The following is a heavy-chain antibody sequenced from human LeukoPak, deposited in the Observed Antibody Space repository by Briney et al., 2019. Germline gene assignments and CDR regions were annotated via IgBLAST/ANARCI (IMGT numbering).Heavy chain of an antibody. CDR3: ARDTYYDFWSGYYAAAYYYGMDV. V-gene: IGHV3-21*01. J-gene: IGHJ6*02. Sequence: GGSLRLSCAASGFTFSSYSMNWVRQAPGKGLEWVSSISSSSSYIYYADSVKGRFTISRDNAKNSLYLQMNSLRAEDTAVYYCARDTYYDFWSGYYAAAYYYGMDVWGQGTTVTVSS. CDR2: ISSSSSYI. CDR1: GFTFSSYS. D-gene: IGHD3-3*01.